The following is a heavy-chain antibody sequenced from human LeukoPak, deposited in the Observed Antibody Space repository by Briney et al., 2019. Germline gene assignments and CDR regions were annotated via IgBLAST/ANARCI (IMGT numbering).Heavy chain of an antibody. CDR3: ARDRYSSGWYY. CDR1: GFTFSSYA. Sequence: PGGSLRLSCAASGFTFSSYAMHWVRQAPGKGLEYVSAISSNGGSTYYANSVKGRFTISRDNSKNTLYLQMNSLRAEDTAVYYCARDRYSSGWYYWGQGTLVTVSS. CDR2: ISSNGGST. J-gene: IGHJ4*02. V-gene: IGHV3-64*01. D-gene: IGHD6-19*01.